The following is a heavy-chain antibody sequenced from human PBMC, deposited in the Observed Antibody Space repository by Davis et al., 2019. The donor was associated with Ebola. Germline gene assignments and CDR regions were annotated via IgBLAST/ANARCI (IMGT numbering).Heavy chain of an antibody. CDR2: IDPSDSYT. V-gene: IGHV5-10-1*01. Sequence: GESLKISCKTSGYRFTSYWIGWVRQMPGKGLEWMGRIDPSDSYTNYSPSFQGHVTISADKSISTAYLQWSSLKASDTAMYYCARHEKWELLVVGGSFDYWGQGTLVTVSS. D-gene: IGHD1-26*01. CDR3: ARHEKWELLVVGGSFDY. J-gene: IGHJ4*02. CDR1: GYRFTSYW.